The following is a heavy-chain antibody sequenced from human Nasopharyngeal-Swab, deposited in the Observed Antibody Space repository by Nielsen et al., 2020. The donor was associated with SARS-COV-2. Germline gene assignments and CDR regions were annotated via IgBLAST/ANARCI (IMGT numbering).Heavy chain of an antibody. D-gene: IGHD6-19*01. CDR3: AKSPPRGWGYYYYMDV. V-gene: IGHV4-39*01. J-gene: IGHJ6*03. Sequence: WIRQPPGKGLEWIGSIYYSGSTCYNPSLKSRVTISVDTSKNQFSLKLSSVTAADTAVYYCAKSPPRGWGYYYYMDVWGKGTTVTVSS. CDR2: IYYSGST.